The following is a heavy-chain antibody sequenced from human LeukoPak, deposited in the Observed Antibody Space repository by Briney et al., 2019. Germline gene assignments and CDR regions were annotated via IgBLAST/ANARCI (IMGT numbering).Heavy chain of an antibody. CDR3: AKDLVVTVRYYYYGMDV. D-gene: IGHD4-17*01. CDR2: ISYDGSNK. Sequence: GRSLRLSCAASGFTFSSYGMHWVRQAPGKGLEWVAVISYDGSNKYYADSVKGRFTISRDNSKNTLYLQMNSLRDEDTAVYYCAKDLVVTVRYYYYGMDVWGQGTTVTVSS. CDR1: GFTFSSYG. V-gene: IGHV3-30*18. J-gene: IGHJ6*02.